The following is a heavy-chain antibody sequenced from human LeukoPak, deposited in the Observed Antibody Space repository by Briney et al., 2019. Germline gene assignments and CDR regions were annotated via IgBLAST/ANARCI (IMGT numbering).Heavy chain of an antibody. D-gene: IGHD6-13*01. CDR2: IYYSGST. CDR1: GGSISSYY. CDR3: ARLASRNWFDP. Sequence: SETLSLTCTVSGGSISSYYWRWIRQPPGKGLEWIGYIYYSGSTNYNPSLKSRVTISVDTSKNQFSLKLSSVTAADTAVYYCARLASRNWFDPWGQGTLVTVSS. V-gene: IGHV4-59*08. J-gene: IGHJ5*02.